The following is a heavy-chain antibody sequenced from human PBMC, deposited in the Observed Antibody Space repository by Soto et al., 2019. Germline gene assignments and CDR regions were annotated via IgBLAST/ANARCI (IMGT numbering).Heavy chain of an antibody. D-gene: IGHD1-1*01. CDR3: VKGLTPLNDAKSWTFDV. Sequence: EVQLVESGGGLVQPGSSLRLSCAASGFNFDEYAMHWVRQAPGKGLEWVSGVSWNSGRIGYAGSVEGRFTSTRDSARKTLYLYMNSVRPEDTALYYCVKGLTPLNDAKSWTFDVWGQGTVVTVSS. CDR2: VSWNSGRI. CDR1: GFNFDEYA. V-gene: IGHV3-9*01. J-gene: IGHJ3*01.